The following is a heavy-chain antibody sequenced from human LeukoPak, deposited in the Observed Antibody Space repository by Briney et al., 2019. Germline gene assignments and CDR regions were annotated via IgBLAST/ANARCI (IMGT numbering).Heavy chain of an antibody. CDR2: IYYSGST. D-gene: IGHD6-13*01. V-gene: IGHV4-59*06. CDR1: GGSISSYY. Sequence: SETLSLTCTVSGGSISSYYWSRIRQHPGKGLEWIGYIYYSGSTYYNPSLKSRVTISVDTSKNQFSLKLSSVTAADTAVYYCARGYSSSWLWDYWGQGTLVTVSS. CDR3: ARGYSSSWLWDY. J-gene: IGHJ4*02.